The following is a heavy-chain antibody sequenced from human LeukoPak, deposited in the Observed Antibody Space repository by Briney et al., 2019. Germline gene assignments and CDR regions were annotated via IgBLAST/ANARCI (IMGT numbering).Heavy chain of an antibody. J-gene: IGHJ4*02. CDR1: GGSLSTHH. CDR2: ISDSGST. D-gene: IGHD3-22*01. Sequence: LETLSLTCVVSGGSLSTHHWSWIRQSPGRGLEWIGYISDSGSTNYNPSLKSRVTISVDTSKNQFSLMLSSGTAADTAVYYCARGYDSSAYYPFNYWGQGTLVTVSS. CDR3: ARGYDSSAYYPFNY. V-gene: IGHV4-59*11.